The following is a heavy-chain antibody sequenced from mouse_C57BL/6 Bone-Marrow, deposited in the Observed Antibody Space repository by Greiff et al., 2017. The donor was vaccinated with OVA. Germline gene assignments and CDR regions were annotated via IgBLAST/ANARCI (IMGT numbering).Heavy chain of an antibody. CDR3: ARKSSGYVSYFDY. D-gene: IGHD3-2*02. Sequence: EVQLQQSGPELVKPGASVKISCKASGYTFTDYYMNWVKQSHGKSLEWIGDINPNNGGTSYNQKFKGKATLTVDNSSSTAYMELRSLTSEDSAVYYCARKSSGYVSYFDYWGQGTTLTVSS. CDR1: GYTFTDYY. V-gene: IGHV1-26*01. J-gene: IGHJ2*01. CDR2: INPNNGGT.